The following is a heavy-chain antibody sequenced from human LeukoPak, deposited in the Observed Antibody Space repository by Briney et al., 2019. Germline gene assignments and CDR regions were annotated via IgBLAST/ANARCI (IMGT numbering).Heavy chain of an antibody. J-gene: IGHJ4*02. Sequence: HAGGSLRLSCAAPRFTFSSYSMNWVRQAPGKGLEWVSAISGSGGSTYYADSVKGRFTISRDNSKNTLYLQMNSLRAEDTAVYYCAKGSGSYSFDYWGQGTLVTVSS. CDR2: ISGSGGST. CDR1: RFTFSSYS. V-gene: IGHV3-23*01. CDR3: AKGSGSYSFDY. D-gene: IGHD3-10*01.